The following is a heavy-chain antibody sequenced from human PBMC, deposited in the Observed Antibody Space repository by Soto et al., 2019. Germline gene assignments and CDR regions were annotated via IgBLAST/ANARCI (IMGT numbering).Heavy chain of an antibody. V-gene: IGHV1-18*01. CDR3: ARDPYLGDHQY. CDR1: GYTFTAYA. CDR2: ISPYSGKT. Sequence: QVQLVQSGGEVKKPGASVKVSCKTSGYTFTAYAISWVRQGPGQGLEWVGWISPYSGKTHYAQKFQGKVTMTTDTPTNTAYLELRSLRSDDTAVYYCARDPYLGDHQYWGQGTLVTVSS. D-gene: IGHD3-16*01. J-gene: IGHJ4*02.